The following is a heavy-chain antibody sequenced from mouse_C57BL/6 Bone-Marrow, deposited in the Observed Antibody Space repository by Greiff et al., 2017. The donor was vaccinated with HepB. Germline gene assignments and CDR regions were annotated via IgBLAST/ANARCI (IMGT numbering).Heavy chain of an antibody. Sequence: EVMLVESGGGLVQPGGSMKLSCVASGFTFSNYWMNWVRQSPEKGLEWVAQIRLKSDNYATHYAESVKGRFTISRDDSKSSVYLQMNNLRAEDTGIYYCTAVTTVVATRYFDVWGTGTTVTVSS. CDR3: TAVTTVVATRYFDV. D-gene: IGHD1-1*01. CDR1: GFTFSNYW. J-gene: IGHJ1*03. V-gene: IGHV6-3*01. CDR2: IRLKSDNYAT.